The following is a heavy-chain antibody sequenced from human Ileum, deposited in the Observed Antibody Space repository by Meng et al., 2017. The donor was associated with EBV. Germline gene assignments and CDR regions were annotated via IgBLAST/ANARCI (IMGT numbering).Heavy chain of an antibody. V-gene: IGHV1-18*01. D-gene: IGHD1-26*01. CDR3: ARAGNGGSYYFTY. CDR2: ISAYNGNT. J-gene: IGHJ4*02. CDR1: GYTFSNYG. Sequence: QSEAEVKKPGDSVKVSCKASGYTFSNYGISWLRQAPGQGLEWMGWISAYNGNTNYAQNLQGRVTMTTDTSTGTAYMEVRSLRSDDTAVYYCARAGNGGSYYFTYWGQGTLVTVSS.